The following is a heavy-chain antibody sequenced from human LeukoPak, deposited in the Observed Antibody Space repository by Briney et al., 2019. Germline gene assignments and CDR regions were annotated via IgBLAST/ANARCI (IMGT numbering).Heavy chain of an antibody. CDR2: ISSSGSTI. Sequence: PGGSLRLSCAASGFTFSDYYMSRIRQAPGKGLEWVSYISSSGSTIYYADSVKGRFTISRDNAKNSLYLQMNSLRAEDTAVYYCARHRTQLLLTNWFDPWGQGTLVTVSS. D-gene: IGHD2-2*01. V-gene: IGHV3-11*01. CDR1: GFTFSDYY. J-gene: IGHJ5*02. CDR3: ARHRTQLLLTNWFDP.